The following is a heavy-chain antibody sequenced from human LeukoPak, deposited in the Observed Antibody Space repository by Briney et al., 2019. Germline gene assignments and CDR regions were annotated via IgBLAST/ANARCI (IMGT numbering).Heavy chain of an antibody. CDR2: ISWNSGSI. Sequence: GGSLRLSCAASGFTFDDYAMHWVRQAPGKGLEWVSGISWNSGSIGYADSVKGRFTISRDNAKNSRYLQMNSLRAEDTALYYCAEVRLVVATLGPFDYWGQGTLVTVSS. J-gene: IGHJ4*02. V-gene: IGHV3-9*01. D-gene: IGHD5-12*01. CDR1: GFTFDDYA. CDR3: AEVRLVVATLGPFDY.